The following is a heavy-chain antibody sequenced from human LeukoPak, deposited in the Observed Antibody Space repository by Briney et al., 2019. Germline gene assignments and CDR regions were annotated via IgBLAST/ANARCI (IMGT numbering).Heavy chain of an antibody. V-gene: IGHV6-1*01. CDR2: TYYRSKWYN. J-gene: IGHJ4*02. CDR1: GDSVSNYTTA. CDR3: ARGYYCDS. Sequence: SQTLSLTCAISGDSVSNYTTAWNWIRQSPSRGLEWLGRTYYRSKWYNEYAVSVKSRITIDPDTSKNQFSLQLSSVTPEDTAVYYCARGYYCDSWGQETLVTVSS.